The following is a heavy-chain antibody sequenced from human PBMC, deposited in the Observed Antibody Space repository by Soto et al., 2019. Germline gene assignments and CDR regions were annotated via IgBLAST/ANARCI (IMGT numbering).Heavy chain of an antibody. J-gene: IGHJ6*02. CDR1: GFSLSNARMG. D-gene: IGHD3-10*01. Sequence: QVTLKESGPVLVKPTETLTLTCTVSGFSLSNARMGVSWIRQPPGKALEWLAHIFSNDEKSYSTSLKSRLTISKDTSKSQVVLTMTNMDPVDTATYYCARLKRTYYYGSGTDFDSRYGMDVWGQGTTVTVSS. CDR3: ARLKRTYYYGSGTDFDSRYGMDV. CDR2: IFSNDEK. V-gene: IGHV2-26*01.